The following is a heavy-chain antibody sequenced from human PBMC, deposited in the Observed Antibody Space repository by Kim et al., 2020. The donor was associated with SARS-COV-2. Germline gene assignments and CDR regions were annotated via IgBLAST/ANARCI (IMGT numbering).Heavy chain of an antibody. V-gene: IGHV3-30-3*01. CDR2: ISYDGSNK. D-gene: IGHD7-27*01. J-gene: IGHJ4*02. CDR3: ARELGIADY. CDR1: GFTFSSYA. Sequence: GGSLRLSCAASGFTFSSYAMHWVRQAPGKGLEWVAVISYDGSNKYYADSVKGRFTISRDNSKNTLYLQMNSLRAEDTAVYYCARELGIADYWGQGTLVTVSS.